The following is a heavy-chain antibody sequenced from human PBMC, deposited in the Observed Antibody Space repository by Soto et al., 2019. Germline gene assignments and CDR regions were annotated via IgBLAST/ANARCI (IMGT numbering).Heavy chain of an antibody. CDR1: GGSFSGYY. D-gene: IGHD2-2*01. Sequence: PSETLSLTCAVYGGSFSGYYWSWIRQPPGKGLEWIGEINHSGSTNYNPSLKSRVTISVDTSKNQFSLKLSSVTAADTAVYYCARGLVVPAAVDYGMDVWGQGTTVTVSS. V-gene: IGHV4-34*01. J-gene: IGHJ6*02. CDR2: INHSGST. CDR3: ARGLVVPAAVDYGMDV.